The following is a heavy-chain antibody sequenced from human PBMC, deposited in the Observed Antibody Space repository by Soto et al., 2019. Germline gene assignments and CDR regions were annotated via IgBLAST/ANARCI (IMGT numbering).Heavy chain of an antibody. Sequence: SETLSLTCTVSGGSISSGGYYWSWIRQHPGKGLEWIGYIYYSGSTYYNPSLKSRVTISVDTSKNQFSLKVSSVTAADTAVYYCARGEVGTPNWSDPWGQGTLVTVSS. CDR3: ARGEVGTPNWSDP. V-gene: IGHV4-31*03. CDR2: IYYSGST. CDR1: GGSISSGGYY. J-gene: IGHJ5*02. D-gene: IGHD1-1*01.